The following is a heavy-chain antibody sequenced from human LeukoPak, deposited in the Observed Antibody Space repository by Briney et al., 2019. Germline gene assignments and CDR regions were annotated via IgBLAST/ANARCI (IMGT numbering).Heavy chain of an antibody. CDR1: GFTFSNYG. V-gene: IGHV3-30*02. Sequence: GGSLRLSCAASGFTFSNYGMHWVRRAPGKGLEWVAFIRSDGINKNYADSVKGRFTISRDNSKNTLYLQMNSLRTEDTAVYYCAKEGSDDYWGQGTLVIVSS. CDR3: AKEGSDDY. J-gene: IGHJ4*02. CDR2: IRSDGINK.